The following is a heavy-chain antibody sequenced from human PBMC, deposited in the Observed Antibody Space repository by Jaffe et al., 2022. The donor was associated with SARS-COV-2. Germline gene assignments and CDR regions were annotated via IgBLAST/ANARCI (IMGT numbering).Heavy chain of an antibody. Sequence: QLQLQESGPGLVKPSGTLSLTCTVSGGSIGSSSYYWGWIRQPPGKGLEWIGSIYYSGSTYYNPSLKSRVTISVDTSKSQFSLKLSSVTAADTAVYYCASPSPPINYFFYYMDVWGKGTTVTVSS. CDR2: IYYSGST. V-gene: IGHV4-39*01. J-gene: IGHJ6*03. CDR3: ASPSPPINYFFYYMDV. CDR1: GGSIGSSSYY.